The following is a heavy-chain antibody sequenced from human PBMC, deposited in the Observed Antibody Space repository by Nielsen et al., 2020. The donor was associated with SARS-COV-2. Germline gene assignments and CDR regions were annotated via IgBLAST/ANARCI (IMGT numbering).Heavy chain of an antibody. CDR1: GFTFDDYG. V-gene: IGHV3-20*04. J-gene: IGHJ4*02. CDR2: INWNGGST. CDR3: ARDTWWHHDSSGYSY. D-gene: IGHD3-22*01. Sequence: GGSLRLSCAASGFTFDDYGMSWVRQAPGKGLEWVSGINWNGGSTGYADSVKGRFTISRDNSKNTLYLQMNSLRAEDTAVYYCARDTWWHHDSSGYSYWGQGTLVTVSS.